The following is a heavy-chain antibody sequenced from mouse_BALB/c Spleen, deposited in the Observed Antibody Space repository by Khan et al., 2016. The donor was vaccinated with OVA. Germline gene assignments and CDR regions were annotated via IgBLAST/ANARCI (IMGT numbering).Heavy chain of an antibody. V-gene: IGHV1S136*01. D-gene: IGHD3-2*02. CDR1: GYTFTNYV. Sequence: VQLQQSGPELVEPGASVKMSCKASGYTFTNYVMHWVKQKPGQGLEWIGYINPDNAGTRYNEKVKGKATLTSDISSTTAYMELSSLTSVDSAVYYFAREASSGDFLFPYWGNGTLVTVSA. J-gene: IGHJ3*01. CDR2: INPDNAGT. CDR3: AREASSGDFLFPY.